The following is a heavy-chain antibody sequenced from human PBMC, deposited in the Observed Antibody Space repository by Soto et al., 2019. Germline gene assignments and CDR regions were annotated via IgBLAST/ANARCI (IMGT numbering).Heavy chain of an antibody. V-gene: IGHV5-10-1*01. D-gene: IGHD3-22*01. CDR3: AIHGISYTSGYYYPTDYFDY. Sequence: SLKISCKGSGYSFTSYWISWVRQMPGKGLECMVRLDPSDSYTNSSPSFQGHVTLSADKSISNAYLQWSSLKASETAMYYCAIHGISYTSGYYYPTDYFDYWGQGTQDTV. CDR1: GYSFTSYW. J-gene: IGHJ4*02. CDR2: LDPSDSYT.